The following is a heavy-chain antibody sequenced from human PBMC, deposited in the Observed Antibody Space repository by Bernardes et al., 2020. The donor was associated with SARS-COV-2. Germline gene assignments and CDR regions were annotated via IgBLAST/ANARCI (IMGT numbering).Heavy chain of an antibody. Sequence: PQTLSPTCTVSGDSISSSIYSRAWIRHPPGQGLELIGNLHYSASTSYTPHLQSPVTISVDTSKNQFSLRLSSETAADTAVYICARLDDYLSVTYDNARHYWSQGALVTVS. D-gene: IGHD3-10*01. CDR2: LHYSAST. V-gene: IGHV4-39*01. J-gene: IGHJ4*02. CDR3: ARLDDYLSVTYDNARHY. CDR1: GDSISSSIYS.